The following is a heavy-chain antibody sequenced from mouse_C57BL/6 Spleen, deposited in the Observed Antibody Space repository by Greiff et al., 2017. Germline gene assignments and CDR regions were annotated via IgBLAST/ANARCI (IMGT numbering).Heavy chain of an antibody. V-gene: IGHV1-61*01. CDR3: ARGPAWFAY. J-gene: IGHJ3*01. CDR1: GYTFTSYW. Sequence: QVQLQQPGAELVRPGSSVKLSCKASGYTFTSYWMDWVKQRPGQGLEWIGNIYPSDSETHYNQKFKDKATLTVDKSSSTAYMQLSSLTSEDSAVYYCARGPAWFAYWGQGTLGTVSA. CDR2: IYPSDSET.